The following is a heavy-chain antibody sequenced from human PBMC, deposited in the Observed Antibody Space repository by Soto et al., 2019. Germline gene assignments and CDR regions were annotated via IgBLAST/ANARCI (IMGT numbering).Heavy chain of an antibody. CDR1: GYTFTSYY. Sequence: ASVKVSCKASGYTFTSYYMHWVRQAPGQGLEWMGIINPSGGSTSYAQKFQGRVTMTRDTSTSTVYMELSSLRSEDTAVYYCARAYLPGDSSSWPLIDYWGQGTLVTVSS. D-gene: IGHD6-13*01. V-gene: IGHV1-46*01. CDR3: ARAYLPGDSSSWPLIDY. J-gene: IGHJ4*02. CDR2: INPSGGST.